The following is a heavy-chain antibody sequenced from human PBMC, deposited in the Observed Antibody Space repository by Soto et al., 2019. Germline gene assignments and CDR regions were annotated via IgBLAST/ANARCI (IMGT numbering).Heavy chain of an antibody. D-gene: IGHD1-26*01. CDR2: IDAASGNT. J-gene: IGHJ6*02. CDR3: GRSVVGATGEILYNAMDV. Sequence: QVQLVQSGAEVKKPGASVKVSCKASGYTFSGYSLHWVRQAPGQRLEWMGWIDAASGNTKYSRRFRGRVSITGDTSASTAYMELSGLRSEDTAVYYCGRSVVGATGEILYNAMDVWGQGTTVTVSS. CDR1: GYTFSGYS. V-gene: IGHV1-3*01.